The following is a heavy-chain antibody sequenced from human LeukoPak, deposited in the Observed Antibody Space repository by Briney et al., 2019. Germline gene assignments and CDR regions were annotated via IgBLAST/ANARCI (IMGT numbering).Heavy chain of an antibody. CDR1: GFTFSSYS. CDR3: ARDRPVSGYSSGCLDY. J-gene: IGHJ4*02. D-gene: IGHD6-19*01. V-gene: IGHV3-48*01. Sequence: GGSLRLSCAASGFTFSSYSMNWVRQAPGKGLEWVSYISSSSSTIYYADSVKGRFTISRDNAKNSLYLQMNSLRAEDTAVYYCARDRPVSGYSSGCLDYWGQGTLVTVSS. CDR2: ISSSSSTI.